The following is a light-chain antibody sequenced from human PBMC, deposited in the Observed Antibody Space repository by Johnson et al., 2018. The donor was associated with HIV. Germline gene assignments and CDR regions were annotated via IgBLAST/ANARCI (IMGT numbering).Light chain of an antibody. CDR2: EDN. V-gene: IGLV1-51*02. Sequence: QSVLTQPPSVSAAPGQRVNISCSGNSSNIENYFVSWYQQLPGAAPRLLIYEDNKRPSGIPDRFSGSKSGASATLGITWLQTGDEADYYCGTRDSSLSSLFGTGTKVTVL. J-gene: IGLJ1*01. CDR1: SSNIENYF. CDR3: GTRDSSLSSL.